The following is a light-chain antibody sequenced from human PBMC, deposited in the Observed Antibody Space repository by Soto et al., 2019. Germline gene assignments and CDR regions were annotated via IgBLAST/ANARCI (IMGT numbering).Light chain of an antibody. CDR1: SSDVGNYSY. V-gene: IGLV2-14*03. Sequence: QSVLTQPASVSGSPGQSIAISCTGTSSDVGNYSYVSWYQQHPGKAPKLMIYDVSNRPSGVSNRFSGSKSGNTASLTISGLQAEDEADYYCNSYTSSSTYVFGTGTKLTVL. CDR3: NSYTSSSTYV. CDR2: DVS. J-gene: IGLJ1*01.